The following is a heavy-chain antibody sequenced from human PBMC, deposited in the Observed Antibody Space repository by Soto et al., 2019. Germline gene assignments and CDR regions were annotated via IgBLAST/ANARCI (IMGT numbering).Heavy chain of an antibody. V-gene: IGHV3-74*01. CDR1: GFTSTNYW. CDR3: VRRDAAMVMI. J-gene: IGHJ4*02. D-gene: IGHD5-18*01. CDR2: TNSDGSST. Sequence: GSLRLSCAASGFTSTNYWMHSVRPAPGKGLVWVSRTNSDGSSTSYADSAKGRFTISRDNAKNTLYLQMNNLRAEDTAVYYCVRRDAAMVMIWGQGTLVTVSS.